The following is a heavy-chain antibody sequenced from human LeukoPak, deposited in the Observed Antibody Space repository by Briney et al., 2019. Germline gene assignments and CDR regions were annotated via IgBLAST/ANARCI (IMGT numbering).Heavy chain of an antibody. V-gene: IGHV3-23*01. J-gene: IGHJ4*02. CDR3: TTDSRDGSFGY. D-gene: IGHD5-24*01. CDR2: ISGGGSIT. CDR1: GFTFSNYA. Sequence: GGSLRLSCAASGFTFSNYAMSWVRQAPGKGLEWVSVISGGGSITYYADSVKGRFTISRDNSKNTLYLQMNSLKTEDTAVYYCTTDSRDGSFGYWGQGTLVTVSS.